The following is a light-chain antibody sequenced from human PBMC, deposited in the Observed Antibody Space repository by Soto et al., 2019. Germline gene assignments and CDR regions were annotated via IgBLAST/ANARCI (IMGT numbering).Light chain of an antibody. CDR2: GAS. J-gene: IGKJ1*01. CDR1: QSVSSSY. V-gene: IGKV3-20*01. CDR3: HQRQRWPRT. Sequence: EIVLTQSPGTLSLSPGERATLSFRASQSVSSSYLAWYQQKPGQAPRLLIYGASNRAAGIPARFSGSGSGTDFALTITSLEPEDFAFYYCHQRQRWPRTFGQGTKVDIK.